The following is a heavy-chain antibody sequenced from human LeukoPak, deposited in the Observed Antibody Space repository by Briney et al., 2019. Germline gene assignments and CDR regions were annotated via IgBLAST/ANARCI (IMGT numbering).Heavy chain of an antibody. CDR1: GFTFTNYA. D-gene: IGHD3-22*01. Sequence: GGSLRLSCAASGFTFTNYAMNWVRQAPGKGLEWVSGISGSGRGTYYADSVKGRFTISRDNSKNTLSLQMKSLRAGDTAVYYCAKGGSYYYDNSGYFDYWGQGTLATVSS. J-gene: IGHJ4*02. V-gene: IGHV3-23*01. CDR3: AKGGSYYYDNSGYFDY. CDR2: ISGSGRGT.